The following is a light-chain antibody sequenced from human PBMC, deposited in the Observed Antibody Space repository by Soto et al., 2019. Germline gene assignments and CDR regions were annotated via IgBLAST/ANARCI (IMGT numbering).Light chain of an antibody. CDR2: DVS. J-gene: IGLJ1*01. Sequence: QSALTQPASVSGSPGQSITISCTGTSSDVGGYNYVSWYQQHPGKAPKLMIYDVSNRPSGVSNRFSGSKSGNTASLTISGLQAEDEADYYCCSYTRSSTLYVFGTGTKVTVL. CDR1: SSDVGGYNY. CDR3: CSYTRSSTLYV. V-gene: IGLV2-14*01.